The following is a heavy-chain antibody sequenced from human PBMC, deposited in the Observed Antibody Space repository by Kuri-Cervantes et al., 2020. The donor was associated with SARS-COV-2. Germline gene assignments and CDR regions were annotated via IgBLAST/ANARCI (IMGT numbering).Heavy chain of an antibody. D-gene: IGHD6-19*01. J-gene: IGHJ4*02. CDR3: AKADKRGYSSY. V-gene: IGHV3-7*01. Sequence: GGSLRLSCAASGFTFSSYSMNWVRQAPGKGLEWVANIKQDGSEKYYVDSVKGRFTISRDNAKNSLYLQMNSLRAEDTAVYYCAKADKRGYSSYWGQGTLVTVSS. CDR2: IKQDGSEK. CDR1: GFTFSSYS.